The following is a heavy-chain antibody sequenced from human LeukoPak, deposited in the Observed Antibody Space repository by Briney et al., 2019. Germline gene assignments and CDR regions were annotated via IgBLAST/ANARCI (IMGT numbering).Heavy chain of an antibody. Sequence: ASVKVSCKASGYTFTSYGINWVRQATGQGLEWMGWMNPNSGNTGYAQKFQGRVTITRNTSISTAYMELSSLRSEDTAVYYCARDIDDYVWGSYRPLDYWGQGTLVTVSS. CDR1: GYTFTSYG. D-gene: IGHD3-16*02. CDR3: ARDIDDYVWGSYRPLDY. V-gene: IGHV1-8*03. J-gene: IGHJ4*02. CDR2: MNPNSGNT.